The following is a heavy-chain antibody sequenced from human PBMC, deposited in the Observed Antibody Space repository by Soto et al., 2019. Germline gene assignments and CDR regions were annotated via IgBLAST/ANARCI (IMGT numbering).Heavy chain of an antibody. CDR3: ARIQLGYDAFDI. D-gene: IGHD6-6*01. V-gene: IGHV3-21*01. J-gene: IGHJ3*02. CDR2: ISSSSSYI. CDR1: GFTFSSYS. Sequence: EVQLVESGGGLVKPGGSLRLSCAASGFTFSSYSMNWVRQAPGKGLEWVSSISSSSSYIYYADSVKGRFTISRDNAKNSLYLQMNSMIAEDTAVSYCARIQLGYDAFDIWGPGTMVTVSS.